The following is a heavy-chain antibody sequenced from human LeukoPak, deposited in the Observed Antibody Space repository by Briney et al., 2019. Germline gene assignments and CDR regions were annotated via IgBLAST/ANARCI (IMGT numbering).Heavy chain of an antibody. CDR2: INHSGST. CDR3: ARLYCSGGSCQTPGAFDI. CDR1: GGSFSGYY. J-gene: IGHJ3*02. Sequence: PSETLSLTCAVYGGSFSGYYWSWIRQPPGKGLEWIGEINHSGSTNYNPSLKSRVTISVDTSKNQFSLKLSSVTAADTAVYYCARLYCSGGSCQTPGAFDIWGQGTMVTVSS. D-gene: IGHD2-15*01. V-gene: IGHV4-34*01.